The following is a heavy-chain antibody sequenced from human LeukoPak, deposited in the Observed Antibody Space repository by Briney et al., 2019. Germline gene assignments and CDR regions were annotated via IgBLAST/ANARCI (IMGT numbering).Heavy chain of an antibody. CDR3: ARDWTVPVDP. Sequence: PGGSLRLSCAASGFTFSSDWMSWVRQAPGKGLEWVANIKQDGSEKYYVDSVKGRFTISRDDAKNSLYLQMNSLRAEDTAVYYCARDWTVPVDPWGQGTLVTVSS. D-gene: IGHD3/OR15-3a*01. CDR2: IKQDGSEK. CDR1: GFTFSSDW. V-gene: IGHV3-7*01. J-gene: IGHJ5*02.